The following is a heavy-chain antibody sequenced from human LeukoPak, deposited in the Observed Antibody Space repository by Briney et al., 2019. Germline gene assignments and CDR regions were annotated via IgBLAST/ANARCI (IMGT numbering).Heavy chain of an antibody. V-gene: IGHV4-59*12. J-gene: IGHJ3*02. CDR3: ARGRTVTTPAFDI. CDR2: IYYSGST. D-gene: IGHD4-17*01. Sequence: PSETLSLTCTVSGGSISSYYWSWIRQPPGKGLEWIGYIYYSGSTYYNPSLKSRVTISVDTSKNQFSLKLSSVTAADTAVYYCARGRTVTTPAFDIWGQGTMVTVSS. CDR1: GGSISSYY.